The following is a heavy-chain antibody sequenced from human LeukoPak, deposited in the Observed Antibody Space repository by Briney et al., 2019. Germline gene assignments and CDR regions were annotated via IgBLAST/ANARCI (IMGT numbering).Heavy chain of an antibody. CDR1: GGSISSGNYY. CDR3: ARDGEAGTFDY. CDR2: IYYSGST. J-gene: IGHJ4*02. D-gene: IGHD6-19*01. Sequence: PSETLSLTCTVSGGSISSGNYYWGWIRQPPGKGLEWIGTIYYSGSTYYNPSLKSRVTISVDTSKNQFSLKLSSVTAADTAVYYCARDGEAGTFDYWGQGTLVTVSS. V-gene: IGHV4-39*07.